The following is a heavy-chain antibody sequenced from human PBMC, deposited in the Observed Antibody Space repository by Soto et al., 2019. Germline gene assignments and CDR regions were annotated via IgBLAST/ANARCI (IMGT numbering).Heavy chain of an antibody. D-gene: IGHD2-21*02. Sequence: QVRLQESGPGLVKPSETLSLTCTVSGGSISSYYWSWIRQPPGKGLEWIGYMYNTGSTIYNPSLKSLVTLSVDTSKNPFSLKLNSVTAADTAVYYCARDLWGYCGADCYPLDVWGQGTTVTVSS. CDR2: MYNTGST. J-gene: IGHJ6*02. CDR3: ARDLWGYCGADCYPLDV. CDR1: GGSISSYY. V-gene: IGHV4-59*01.